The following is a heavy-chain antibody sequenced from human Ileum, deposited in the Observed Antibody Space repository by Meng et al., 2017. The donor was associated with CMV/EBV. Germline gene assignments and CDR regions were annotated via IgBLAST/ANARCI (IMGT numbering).Heavy chain of an antibody. CDR2: INPSGGST. V-gene: IGHV1-46*01. J-gene: IGHJ6*02. CDR3: ARGGRIFGVVIPPYYYGMDV. CDR1: GYTFTGYY. Sequence: ASVKVSCKASGYTFTGYYMHWVRQAPGQGLEWMGIINPSGGSTSYAQKFQGRVTMTRDTSTSTVYMELSSLRSEDTAVYYCARGGRIFGVVIPPYYYGMDVWGQGTTVTVSS. D-gene: IGHD3-3*01.